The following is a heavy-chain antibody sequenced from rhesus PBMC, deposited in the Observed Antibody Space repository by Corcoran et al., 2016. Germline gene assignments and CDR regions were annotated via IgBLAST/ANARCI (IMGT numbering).Heavy chain of an antibody. D-gene: IGHD4-23*01. CDR1: GFSLSTSGMG. J-gene: IGHJ4*01. V-gene: IGHV2-1*01. CDR2: IYLDDDK. Sequence: QVTLKESGPALVKATQTLTLTCIFSGFSLSTSGMGVGWIRQPPGKTLEWLAHIYLDDDKRYSTSLKSMLTISKTTSKNQGVLTMTNMDPVDTATYYWVRRRNEYSNYCDYWGQGVLVTVSS. CDR3: VRRRNEYSNYCDY.